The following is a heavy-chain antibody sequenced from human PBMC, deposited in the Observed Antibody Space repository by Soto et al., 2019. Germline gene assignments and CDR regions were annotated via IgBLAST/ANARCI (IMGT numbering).Heavy chain of an antibody. CDR3: ATGIGTIDY. V-gene: IGHV3-15*01. CDR1: GFSVNNAW. J-gene: IGHJ4*02. CDR2: IKKKSDGGTT. D-gene: IGHD3-10*01. Sequence: EVHLVQSGGGLVKPGGSLRLSCAGSGFSVNNAWMTWVRQAPGQGLECVGRIKKKSDGGTTDYAAPVKGRLTISRDDSKITLYLEMNSLETEDTAVYYYATGIGTIDYWGQGTLVTVSS.